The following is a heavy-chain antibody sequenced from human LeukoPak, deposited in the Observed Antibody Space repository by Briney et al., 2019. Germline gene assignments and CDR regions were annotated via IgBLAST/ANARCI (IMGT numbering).Heavy chain of an antibody. V-gene: IGHV3-43*01. J-gene: IGHJ4*02. CDR2: INWDGGST. D-gene: IGHD5-18*01. CDR3: AKGDVDSPMNFYH. CDR1: GFMVDDYT. Sequence: GGSLRLSCAASGFMVDDYTMHWVRQAPGKGLEWVSLINWDGGSTYYAGSVKDRFTISRDNSKNSLYLQMNSLRTEDTALYYCAKGDVDSPMNFYHWGQGTLVTVSS.